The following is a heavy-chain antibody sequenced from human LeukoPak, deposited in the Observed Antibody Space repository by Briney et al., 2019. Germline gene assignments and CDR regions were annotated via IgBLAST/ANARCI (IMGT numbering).Heavy chain of an antibody. D-gene: IGHD1-1*01. CDR2: ISGSGGST. V-gene: IGHV3-23*01. CDR1: GFTFSSYG. CDR3: ARGSWGRTGWYVTSPDY. J-gene: IGHJ4*02. Sequence: GGTLRLSCAASGFTFSSYGMSWVRQAPGKGLEWVSAISGSGGSTYYADSVKGRFTISRDNAKNSLYLQMNSLRAEDTALYYCARGSWGRTGWYVTSPDYWGQGTLVTVSS.